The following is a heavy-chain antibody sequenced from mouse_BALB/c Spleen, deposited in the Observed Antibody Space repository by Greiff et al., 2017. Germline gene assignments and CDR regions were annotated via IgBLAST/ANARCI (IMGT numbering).Heavy chain of an antibody. V-gene: IGHV1-14*01. CDR3: ARSYDYDEFAY. CDR2: INPYNDGT. Sequence: VQLKQSGPELVKPGASVKMSCKASGYTFTSYVMHWVKQKPGQGLEWIGYINPYNDGTKYNEKFKGKATLTSDKSSSTAYMELSSLTSEDSAVYYCARSYDYDEFAYWGQGTLVTVSA. D-gene: IGHD2-4*01. J-gene: IGHJ3*01. CDR1: GYTFTSYV.